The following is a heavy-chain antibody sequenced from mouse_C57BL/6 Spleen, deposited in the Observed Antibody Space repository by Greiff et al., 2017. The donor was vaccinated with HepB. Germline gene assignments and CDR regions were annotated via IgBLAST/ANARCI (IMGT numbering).Heavy chain of an antibody. Sequence: EVKLVESGGGLVKPGGSLKLSCAASGFTFSSYTMSWVRQTPEKRLEWVATISGGGGNTYYPDSVKGRFTISRDNAKNTLYLQMSSLRSEDTALYYCARHGEVVVPYAMDYWGQGTSVTVSS. D-gene: IGHD1-1*01. CDR3: ARHGEVVVPYAMDY. CDR2: ISGGGGNT. CDR1: GFTFSSYT. V-gene: IGHV5-9*01. J-gene: IGHJ4*01.